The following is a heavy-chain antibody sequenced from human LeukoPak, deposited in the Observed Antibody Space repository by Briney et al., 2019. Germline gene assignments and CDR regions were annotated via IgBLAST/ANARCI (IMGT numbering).Heavy chain of an antibody. CDR1: GGSISSGGYS. J-gene: IGHJ4*02. D-gene: IGHD2-8*02. V-gene: IGHV4-30-2*01. CDR2: IYHSGST. CDR3: ARLNDYWYYFDY. Sequence: SQTLSLTCAVSGGSISSGGYSWSWIRQPPGQGLEWIGYIYHSGSTYYNPSLKSRVTISVDRSKNQFSLKLSSVTAADTAVYYCARLNDYWYYFDYWGQGTLVTVSS.